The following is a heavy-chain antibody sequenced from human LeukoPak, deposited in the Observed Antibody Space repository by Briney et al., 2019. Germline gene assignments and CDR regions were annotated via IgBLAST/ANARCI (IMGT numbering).Heavy chain of an antibody. CDR1: GGSISSYY. CDR3: ARGRWFGELTIDY. D-gene: IGHD3-10*01. V-gene: IGHV4-59*01. Sequence: SETLSLTCTVSGGSISSYYWSWIRQPPGKGLEWIGYIYYSGSTNYNPSLKSRVTISVDTSKNQFSLKLSSVPAADTAVYYCARGRWFGELTIDYWGQGTLVTVSS. J-gene: IGHJ4*02. CDR2: IYYSGST.